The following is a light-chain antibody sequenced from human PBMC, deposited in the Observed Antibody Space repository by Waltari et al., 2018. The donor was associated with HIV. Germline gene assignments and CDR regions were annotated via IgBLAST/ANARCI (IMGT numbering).Light chain of an antibody. CDR1: STNIGSNI. J-gene: IGLJ3*02. CDR2: SND. V-gene: IGLV1-44*01. CDR3: ATWDDTLDGPV. Sequence: QSVLTQPPSVSGTPGQNVTISCSGSSTNIGSNIVNWYQQLPGAAPKLLIYSNDQRPSGVPDRFSGSKSGTSASLAISGLQSEDEADYYCATWDDTLDGPVFGGGTRLTVL.